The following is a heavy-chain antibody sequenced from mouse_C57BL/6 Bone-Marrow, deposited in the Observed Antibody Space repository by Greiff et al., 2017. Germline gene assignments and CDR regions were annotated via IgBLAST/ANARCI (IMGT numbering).Heavy chain of an antibody. Sequence: EVKVEESGGGLVKPGGSLKLSCVASGFTFSSYTMSWVRQTPEKRLEWVATISGGGGNSYFPDSVKGRFTISRDNAKNTLYLQMSSLRSEDTALYYCARHVGPYAMDYWGQGTSVTVSS. CDR1: GFTFSSYT. CDR2: ISGGGGNS. J-gene: IGHJ4*01. CDR3: ARHVGPYAMDY. V-gene: IGHV5-9*01.